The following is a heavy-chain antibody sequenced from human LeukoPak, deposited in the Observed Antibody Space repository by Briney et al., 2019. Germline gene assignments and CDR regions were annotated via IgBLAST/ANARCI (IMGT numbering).Heavy chain of an antibody. CDR3: ARENGYNYDY. D-gene: IGHD5-24*01. V-gene: IGHV4-59*01. CDR2: IYYTGST. J-gene: IGHJ4*02. CDR1: GVSISSYY. Sequence: SKTLSLTCTVSGVSISSYYWSWIRQPPGKGLEWIGSIYYTGSTNYNPSLRSRVTISVHTSKNQFSLRLHSVTAADTAVYYCARENGYNYDYWGQGTLVTVSS.